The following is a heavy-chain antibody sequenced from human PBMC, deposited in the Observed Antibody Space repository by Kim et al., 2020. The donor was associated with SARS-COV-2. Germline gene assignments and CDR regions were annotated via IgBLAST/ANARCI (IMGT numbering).Heavy chain of an antibody. CDR2: ISSSSSYI. D-gene: IGHD6-13*01. J-gene: IGHJ6*02. Sequence: GGSLRLSCAASGFTFSSYTMNWVRQAPGKGLEWVSFISSSSSYIYYADSVKGRFTISRDNAKNSLYLQMNSLRAEDTAVYYCAREYSSSWYGRYCYYGMDVWGQGTTVTVSS. CDR1: GFTFSSYT. CDR3: AREYSSSWYGRYCYYGMDV. V-gene: IGHV3-21*01.